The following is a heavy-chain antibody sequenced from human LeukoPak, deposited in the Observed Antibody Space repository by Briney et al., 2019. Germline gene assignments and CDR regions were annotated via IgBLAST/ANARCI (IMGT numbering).Heavy chain of an antibody. V-gene: IGHV3-74*01. Sequence: GGSLRLSCAASGFTFSTYWMQWVRQAPGKGLVWVSRINRDGSTTSYADSVKGRFTIPRDNVKNTLYLQMNSLRAEDTAVYYCARESFGAVDYWGQGTLVTVSS. CDR3: ARESFGAVDY. CDR1: GFTFSTYW. D-gene: IGHD3-3*01. J-gene: IGHJ4*02. CDR2: INRDGSTT.